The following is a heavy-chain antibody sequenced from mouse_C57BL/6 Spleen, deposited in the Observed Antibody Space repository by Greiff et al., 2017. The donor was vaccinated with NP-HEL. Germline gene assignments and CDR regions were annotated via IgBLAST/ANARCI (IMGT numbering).Heavy chain of an antibody. Sequence: EVQLVESGGGLVKPGGSLKLSCAASGFTFSSYAMSWVRQTPEKRLEWVATISDGGSYTYYPDNVKGRFTISRDNAKNNLYLQMSHLKSEDTAMYYCARDISPYYYAMDYWGQGTSVTVSS. CDR3: ARDISPYYYAMDY. CDR2: ISDGGSYT. J-gene: IGHJ4*01. D-gene: IGHD1-3*01. CDR1: GFTFSSYA. V-gene: IGHV5-4*01.